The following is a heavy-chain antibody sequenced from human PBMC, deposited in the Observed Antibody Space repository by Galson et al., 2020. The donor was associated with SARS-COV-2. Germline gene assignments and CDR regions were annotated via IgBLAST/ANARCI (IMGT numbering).Heavy chain of an antibody. J-gene: IGHJ5*02. CDR3: AREQQVVLGDNRFDP. CDR1: GGSISDYY. Sequence: ETSETLSLTCTVSGGSISDYYWSWIRQPAGKGLEWIGRIYTNGITHYNPSLKSRVTVSVDTSKNQISLSLRSVTAADTAVYYCAREQQVVLGDNRFDPWGQGTLVTVSS. D-gene: IGHD6-13*01. CDR2: IYTNGIT. V-gene: IGHV4-4*07.